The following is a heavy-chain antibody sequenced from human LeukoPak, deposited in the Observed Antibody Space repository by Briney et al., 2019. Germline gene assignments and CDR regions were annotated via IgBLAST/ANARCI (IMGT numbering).Heavy chain of an antibody. CDR2: ISGSGVST. CDR1: GFTFSSYA. Sequence: PGGSLRLSCAASGFTFSSYAMSWVRQAPGKGLQWVLSISGSGVSTYSPDSVKGRFTISRDNSKNTLYLQMNSLRAEDTAVHYCAKDPSVTLSGYFQHWGQGTLVTVSS. D-gene: IGHD5-18*01. V-gene: IGHV3-23*01. J-gene: IGHJ1*01. CDR3: AKDPSVTLSGYFQH.